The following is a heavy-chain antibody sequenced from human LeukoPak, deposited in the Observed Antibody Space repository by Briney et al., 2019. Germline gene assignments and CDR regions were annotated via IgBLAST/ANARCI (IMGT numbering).Heavy chain of an antibody. CDR2: INPSGGST. V-gene: IGHV1-46*01. CDR3: ARGGLRNYYFDY. CDR1: GYTFTSYY. J-gene: IGHJ4*02. D-gene: IGHD4-17*01. Sequence: ASVKVSCKASGYTFTSYYMHWVQQAPGQGLEWMGIINPSGGSTSYAQKFQGRVTMTRDMSTSTVYMELSSLRSEDTAVYYCARGGLRNYYFDYWGQGTLVTVSS.